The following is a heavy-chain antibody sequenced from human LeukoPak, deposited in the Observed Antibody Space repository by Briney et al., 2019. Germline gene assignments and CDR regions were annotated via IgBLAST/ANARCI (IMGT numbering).Heavy chain of an antibody. CDR2: ISYDGSKK. J-gene: IGHJ4*02. D-gene: IGHD3-10*01. CDR1: GFTLSSYS. Sequence: GGSLRLSCAASGFTLSSYSVHWVRQAPGKGPEWVALISYDGSKKYYADSVKGRFTISRDTSKKTLYLQMNSLRGDDTAVYYCAREGAPSYYFDYWGQGTLVTVSS. V-gene: IGHV3-30*01. CDR3: AREGAPSYYFDY.